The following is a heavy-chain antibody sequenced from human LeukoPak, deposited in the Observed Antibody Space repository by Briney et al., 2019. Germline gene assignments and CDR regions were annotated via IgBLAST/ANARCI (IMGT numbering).Heavy chain of an antibody. CDR3: ATAGAAAGGYYFDY. Sequence: ATVKISCKVSGYTFTDYYMHWVQQATGKGLEWMVLVDPEDGETIYAEKFQGRVTITADTSTDTAYMELSSLRSEDTAVYYCATAGAAAGGYYFDYWGQGTLVTVSS. CDR2: VDPEDGET. J-gene: IGHJ4*02. CDR1: GYTFTDYY. D-gene: IGHD6-13*01. V-gene: IGHV1-69-2*01.